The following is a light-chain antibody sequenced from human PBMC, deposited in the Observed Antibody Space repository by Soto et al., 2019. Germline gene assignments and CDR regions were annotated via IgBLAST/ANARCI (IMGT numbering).Light chain of an antibody. CDR3: LQDHDYQWT. CDR1: QGYRSD. Sequence: AIQVTQSPSSLSASVGDRVTLTCRSTQGYRSDVGWYQQKPGKAPKLLIYAASDLQAEVPPRCSGSGSGTDFTLTISSVQAADFATYYCLQDHDYQWTFGKGNKVESK. J-gene: IGKJ2*02. CDR2: AAS. V-gene: IGKV1-6*01.